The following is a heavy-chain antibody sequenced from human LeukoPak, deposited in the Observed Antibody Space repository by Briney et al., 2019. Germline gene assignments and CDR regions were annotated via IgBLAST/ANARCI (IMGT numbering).Heavy chain of an antibody. D-gene: IGHD4-17*01. CDR2: INGDGSRV. Sequence: GGSLRLSCAASGFTFSDSWMHWVRQAPGKGLVWVSHINGDGSRVTYADSVKGRFAISRDNAKNTLILQMNGLRAEDTAVYYCARDKSGTLGDYDAFDIWGQGTMVTVSS. CDR1: GFTFSDSW. J-gene: IGHJ3*02. CDR3: ARDKSGTLGDYDAFDI. V-gene: IGHV3-74*01.